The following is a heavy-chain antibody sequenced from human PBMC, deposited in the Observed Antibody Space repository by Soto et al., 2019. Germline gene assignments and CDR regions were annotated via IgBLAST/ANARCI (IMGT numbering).Heavy chain of an antibody. J-gene: IGHJ4*02. CDR2: INNDGSST. CDR1: GFTFSSYW. D-gene: IGHD1-1*01. V-gene: IGHV3-74*01. Sequence: GGSLRLSCAASGFTFSSYWMHWVRQAPGKGLVWVSRINNDGSSTSYADSVKGRFTMSRDNAQNTLYLQMNSLRADDTAVYYCARDVHLQSFDYWGQGPLVTVSS. CDR3: ARDVHLQSFDY.